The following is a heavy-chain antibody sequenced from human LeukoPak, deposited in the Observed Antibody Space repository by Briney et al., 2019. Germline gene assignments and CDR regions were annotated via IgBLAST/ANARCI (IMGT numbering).Heavy chain of an antibody. J-gene: IGHJ4*02. CDR3: ARDRVGGSGSFSY. Sequence: GASVKVSFMASGGTFSSYAISWVRQAPGQGLEWMGGIIPIFGTANYAQKFQGRVTITADESTSTAYMELSSLRSEDTAVYYCARDRVGGSGSFSYWGQGTLVTVSS. CDR1: GGTFSSYA. CDR2: IIPIFGTA. V-gene: IGHV1-69*13. D-gene: IGHD3-10*01.